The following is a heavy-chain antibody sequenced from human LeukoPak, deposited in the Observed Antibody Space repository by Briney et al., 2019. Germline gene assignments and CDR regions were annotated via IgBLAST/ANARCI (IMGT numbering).Heavy chain of an antibody. Sequence: PSETLSLTCTVSGDSISSYYWSWIRQPPGKGLEWIWCSYYSGSTNYNPSLKSRVTISVDKSKNQFPLKLSSVTAADTAVYYCARDVVGGGNFDYWGQGTLVTVSS. CDR2: SYYSGST. V-gene: IGHV4-59*01. D-gene: IGHD1-26*01. CDR1: GDSISSYY. CDR3: ARDVVGGGNFDY. J-gene: IGHJ4*02.